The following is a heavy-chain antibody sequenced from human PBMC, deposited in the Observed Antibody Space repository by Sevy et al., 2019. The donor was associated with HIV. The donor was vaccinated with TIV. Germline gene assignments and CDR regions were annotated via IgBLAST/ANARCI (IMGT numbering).Heavy chain of an antibody. V-gene: IGHV3-23*01. Sequence: GGSLRLSCAASGFTFSSYAMSWVRQAPGKGLEWVSAISGSVGSTYYADSVKGRFTISKDNSKNTLYLQMNSLRAEDTAVYYCAKNEDKDTAMIQKNYYYYMDVWGKGTTVTVSS. CDR1: GFTFSSYA. CDR2: ISGSVGST. J-gene: IGHJ6*03. CDR3: AKNEDKDTAMIQKNYYYYMDV. D-gene: IGHD5-18*01.